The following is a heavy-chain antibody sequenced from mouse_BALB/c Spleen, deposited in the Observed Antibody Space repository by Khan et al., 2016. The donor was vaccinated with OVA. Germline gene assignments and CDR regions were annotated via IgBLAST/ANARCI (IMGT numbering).Heavy chain of an antibody. CDR3: TRDAGRY. CDR1: GYTFPEYT. CDR2: INPKNGGT. Sequence: VRLQQSGPELVKPGASVKISCKTSGYTFPEYTVHWVKQSLGKSLDWIGVINPKNGGTAYNQKFKGKATLTVDKSSSTAYMEFRSLTSEEPAVYSCTRDAGRYWGQGTSVTVAS. V-gene: IGHV1-18*01. D-gene: IGHD3-3*01. J-gene: IGHJ4*01.